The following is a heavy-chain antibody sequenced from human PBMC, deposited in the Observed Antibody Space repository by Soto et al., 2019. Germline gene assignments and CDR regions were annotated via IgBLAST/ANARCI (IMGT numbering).Heavy chain of an antibody. J-gene: IGHJ5*02. CDR2: MNPNSGNT. CDR1: RSTFTIYV. CDR3: SRGSSRSSSWYPARGCFDP. V-gene: IGHV1-8*01. Sequence: ASVKGSCKTSRSTFTIYVINWARQTTGQKLEWMGWMNPNSGNTGYAQKFQGRVTMTRNTSISTAYMELSSLRSEDTAVYYCSRGSSRSSSWYPARGCFDPWAQGTLVTVSS. D-gene: IGHD6-13*01.